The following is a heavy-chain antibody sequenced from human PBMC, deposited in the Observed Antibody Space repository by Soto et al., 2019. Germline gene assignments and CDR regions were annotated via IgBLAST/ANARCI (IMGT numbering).Heavy chain of an antibody. V-gene: IGHV2-5*02. CDR1: GFSLSTGGVG. D-gene: IGHD3-22*01. Sequence: QITLKESGPTLVKPTQTLTLTCTFSGFSLSTGGVGVGWIRQPPGKALEWLALIYWDDDKRYSTSLKSRLTITKDSSKNQLALTMTNMDPVDTATYYCAHRQSHYYESSVYYPYFDYWGQGTLDTVSS. CDR2: IYWDDDK. J-gene: IGHJ4*02. CDR3: AHRQSHYYESSVYYPYFDY.